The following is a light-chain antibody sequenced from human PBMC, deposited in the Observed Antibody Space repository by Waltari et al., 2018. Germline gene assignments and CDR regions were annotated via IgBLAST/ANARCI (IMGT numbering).Light chain of an antibody. CDR2: WAS. Sequence: DIVLTQSPDSLAVSLGERATINCKSSQSLFYSSNNKNYLAWFQQKVGQPPKVLIYWASTRESGVTDRFSGSGSGTDFTLTISSLQAEDVAVYYCQQYYNSRRAFGQGTKVEIK. CDR1: QSLFYSSNNKNY. J-gene: IGKJ1*01. V-gene: IGKV4-1*01. CDR3: QQYYNSRRA.